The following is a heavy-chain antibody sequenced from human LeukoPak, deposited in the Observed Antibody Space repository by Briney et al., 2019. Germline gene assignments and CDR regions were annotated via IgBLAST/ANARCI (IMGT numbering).Heavy chain of an antibody. CDR1: GFTFSGYG. J-gene: IGHJ4*02. D-gene: IGHD3-10*01. Sequence: GGSLRLSCAASGFTFSGYGMHWGRQAPGKGLEWVAVIWYDGKNKYYAESVKGRFTVSRDNSKNTLYLQMNSLRAEDTAVYYCARDLGAGSHYRIDYWGQGNLVTVSS. CDR2: IWYDGKNK. CDR3: ARDLGAGSHYRIDY. V-gene: IGHV3-33*01.